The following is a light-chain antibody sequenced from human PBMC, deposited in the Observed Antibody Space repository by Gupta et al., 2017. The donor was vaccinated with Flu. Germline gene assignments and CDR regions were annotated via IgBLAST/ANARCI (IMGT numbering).Light chain of an antibody. J-gene: IGKJ4*01. CDR3: QQRSNWHKLT. CDR2: DAS. Sequence: ERATLSCRASQGVSSYLAWDQQKPGQAPRLLIYDASNRATGIPARFSGSGPGTDFTLTISSLEPEDFAVYYCQQRSNWHKLTFGGGTEVEIK. V-gene: IGKV3D-11*01. CDR1: QGVSSY.